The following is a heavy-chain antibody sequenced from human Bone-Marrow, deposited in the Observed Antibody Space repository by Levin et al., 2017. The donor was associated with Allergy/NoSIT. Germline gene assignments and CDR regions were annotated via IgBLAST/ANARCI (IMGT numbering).Heavy chain of an antibody. J-gene: IGHJ4*02. CDR2: INHSGST. CDR1: GGSFSGYY. V-gene: IGHV4-34*01. Sequence: SQTLSLTCAVYGGSFSGYYWSWIRQPPGKGLEWIGEINHSGSTNYNPSLKSRVTISVDTSKNQFSLKLSSVTAADTAVYYCARAKSNYYGSGSYYKNGYFDYWGQGTLVTVSS. D-gene: IGHD3-10*01. CDR3: ARAKSNYYGSGSYYKNGYFDY.